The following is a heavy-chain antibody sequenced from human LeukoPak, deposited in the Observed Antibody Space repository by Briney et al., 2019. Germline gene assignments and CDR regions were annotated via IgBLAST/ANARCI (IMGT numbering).Heavy chain of an antibody. D-gene: IGHD2-8*01. J-gene: IGHJ4*02. CDR1: GFTFSSYG. CDR3: AKDKDAFDY. CDR2: ISYDGSNK. Sequence: GGSLRLSCAASGFTFSSYGMHWVRQAPGKGLEWVAVISYDGSNKYNADSVKGRFTISRDNSKNTLYLQMNSLRAEDTAVYYCAKDKDAFDYWGQGTLVTVSS. V-gene: IGHV3-30*18.